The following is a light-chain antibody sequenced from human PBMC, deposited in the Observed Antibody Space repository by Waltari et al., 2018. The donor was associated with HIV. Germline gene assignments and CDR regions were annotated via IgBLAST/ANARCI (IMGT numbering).Light chain of an antibody. CDR1: SSNIGAGYD. Sequence: QSVLTQPPSVSGAPGPRVTISCTGSSSNIGAGYDVHWYQQLPGTAPNLLIYGNSNRPSGVPDRFSGSKSVTSSSLAITGLQAEDEADYYRQSYDSSLSGVVFGGGTKLTVL. CDR2: GNS. CDR3: QSYDSSLSGVV. V-gene: IGLV1-40*01. J-gene: IGLJ2*01.